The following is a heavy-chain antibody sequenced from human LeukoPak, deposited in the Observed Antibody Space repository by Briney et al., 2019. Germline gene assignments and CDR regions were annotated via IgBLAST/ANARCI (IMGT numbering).Heavy chain of an antibody. J-gene: IGHJ4*02. CDR1: GYTFTSYA. CDR3: ARELADSSGWDHKDY. CDR2: INTNTGNP. Sequence: ASVTVSCKASGYTFTSYAMNWVRQAPGQGLEWMGWINTNTGNPTYAQGFTGRFVFSLNTSVSTAYLQISSLKAEDTAVYYCARELADSSGWDHKDYWGQGTLVTVSS. V-gene: IGHV7-4-1*02. D-gene: IGHD6-19*01.